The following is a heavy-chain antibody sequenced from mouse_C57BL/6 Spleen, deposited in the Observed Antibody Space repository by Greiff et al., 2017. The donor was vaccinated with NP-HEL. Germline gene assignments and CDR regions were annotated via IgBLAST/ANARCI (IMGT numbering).Heavy chain of an antibody. D-gene: IGHD3-3*01. V-gene: IGHV5-4*01. CDR1: GFTFSSYA. CDR3: ARDKGLKGKSSYAMDY. Sequence: EVMLVESGGGLVKPGGSRKLSCAASGFTFSSYAMSWVRQTPEKRLEWVATISDGGSYTYYPDNVKGRFTISRDNAKNNLYLQMSHLKSEDTAMYYCARDKGLKGKSSYAMDYWGQGTSVTVSS. CDR2: ISDGGSYT. J-gene: IGHJ4*01.